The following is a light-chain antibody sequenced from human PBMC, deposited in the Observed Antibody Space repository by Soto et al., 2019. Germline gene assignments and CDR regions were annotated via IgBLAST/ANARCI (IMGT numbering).Light chain of an antibody. CDR3: LQYNSSPLS. Sequence: DIQMTQSPSSLSASVGDRVTITCRASQDIRNDLGWYQHKPGKAPKRLIHAASSLQSGVPSRFSGSGSGTEFSITISSLQPEDYATYYCLQYNSSPLSFGGGTKVDIK. CDR2: AAS. V-gene: IGKV1-17*01. J-gene: IGKJ4*01. CDR1: QDIRND.